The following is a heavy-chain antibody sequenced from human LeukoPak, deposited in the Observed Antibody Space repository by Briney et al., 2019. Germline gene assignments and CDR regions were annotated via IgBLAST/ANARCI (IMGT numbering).Heavy chain of an antibody. CDR1: GGSFSGYY. D-gene: IGHD3-3*01. Sequence: SETLSLTCAVYGGSFSGYYWSWIRQPPGKGLEWIGEINHSGSTNYNPSLKSRVTISVDTSKNQFSLKLSSVTAADMAVYYCARGQLYYDFWSGYPTSYYYGMDVWGQGTTVTVSS. J-gene: IGHJ6*02. CDR3: ARGQLYYDFWSGYPTSYYYGMDV. V-gene: IGHV4-34*01. CDR2: INHSGST.